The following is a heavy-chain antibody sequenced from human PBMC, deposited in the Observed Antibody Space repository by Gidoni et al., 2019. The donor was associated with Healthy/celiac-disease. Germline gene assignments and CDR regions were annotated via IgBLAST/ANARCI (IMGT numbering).Heavy chain of an antibody. CDR1: GYTFTSYY. D-gene: IGHD2-15*01. Sequence: QVQLVQSGAEVKKPGASVKVSCKASGYTFTSYYMHWVRQAPGQGLEWMGIINPSGGSTSYAQKFQGRVTMTRDTSTSTVYMELSSLRSEDTAVYYCARTPGSGAESWAFDIWGQGTMVTVSS. CDR2: INPSGGST. V-gene: IGHV1-46*01. J-gene: IGHJ3*02. CDR3: ARTPGSGAESWAFDI.